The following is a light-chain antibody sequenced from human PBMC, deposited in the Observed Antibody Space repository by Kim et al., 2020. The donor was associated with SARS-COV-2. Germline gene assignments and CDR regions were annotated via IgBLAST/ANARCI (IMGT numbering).Light chain of an antibody. CDR2: YDS. J-gene: IGLJ2*01. CDR3: QVWDSSSDHLVV. V-gene: IGLV3-21*04. CDR1: TIGRES. Sequence: GKTARDSCGENTIGRESVQWYQQKPGQAPELVIYYDSDRPSGSPGRFSGANSGNTAALTISRVEAGDEADYYCQVWDSSSDHLVVFGGGTQLTVL.